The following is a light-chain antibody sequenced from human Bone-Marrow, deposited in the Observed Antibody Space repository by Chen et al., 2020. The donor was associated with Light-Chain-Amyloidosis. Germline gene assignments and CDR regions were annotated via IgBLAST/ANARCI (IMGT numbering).Light chain of an antibody. V-gene: IGLV3-21*02. Sequence: YLLTQPSPVSVPPGQTVTIACGGNNIGSTRVHWYQQTPGQAPLLVVYDDSDRPSGIPARLSGSNSGNTATLTISRVEAGDEADYYCQVWDRSSDRPVFGGGTKLTVL. CDR3: QVWDRSSDRPV. CDR2: DDS. J-gene: IGLJ3*02. CDR1: NIGSTR.